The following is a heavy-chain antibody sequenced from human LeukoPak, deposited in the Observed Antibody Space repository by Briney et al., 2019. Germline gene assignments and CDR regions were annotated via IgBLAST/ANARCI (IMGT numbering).Heavy chain of an antibody. CDR1: GVSIWANY. D-gene: IGHD3-3*01. CDR3: ARGSYYDFLFDP. CDR2: AHYSGTV. J-gene: IGHJ5*02. Sequence: SETLSLTCTVSGVSIWANYWSWIRQTPGKGLDWIGYAHYSGTVDYTPSLKSRVTISVDTSNSQFSLQLTSVTAADTAIYYCARGSYYDFLFDPWGQGILVTVSS. V-gene: IGHV4-59*03.